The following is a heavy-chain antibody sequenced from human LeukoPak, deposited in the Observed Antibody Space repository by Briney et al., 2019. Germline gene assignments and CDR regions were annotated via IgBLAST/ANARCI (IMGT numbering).Heavy chain of an antibody. D-gene: IGHD2-2*01. CDR1: GGSISSYS. CDR2: IYYSGST. CDR3: ARGEYQLDY. Sequence: SETLSLTCTVSGGSISSYSWSWIRQPPGKGLEWIGYIYYSGSTNYNPSLKSRVTMSVDTSKNQFSLKLSSVTAADTAVYYCARGEYQLDYWGQGTLVTVSS. J-gene: IGHJ4*02. V-gene: IGHV4-59*01.